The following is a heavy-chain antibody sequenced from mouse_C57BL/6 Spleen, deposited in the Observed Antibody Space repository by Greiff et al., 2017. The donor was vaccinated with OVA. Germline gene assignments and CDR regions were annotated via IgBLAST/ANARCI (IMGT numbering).Heavy chain of an antibody. CDR1: GFTFSDFY. Sequence: EVKLMESGGGLVQSGRSLRLSCATSGFTFSDFYMEWVRQAPGKGLEWIAASRNKANDYTTEYSASVKGRFIVSRDTSQSILYLQMNALRAEDTAIYYCARDANGNYWYFDVWGTGTTVTVSS. CDR3: ARDANGNYWYFDV. V-gene: IGHV7-1*01. D-gene: IGHD2-1*01. J-gene: IGHJ1*03. CDR2: SRNKANDYTT.